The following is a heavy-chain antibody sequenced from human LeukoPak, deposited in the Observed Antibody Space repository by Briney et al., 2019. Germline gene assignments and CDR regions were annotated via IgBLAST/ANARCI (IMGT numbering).Heavy chain of an antibody. V-gene: IGHV3-30*02. D-gene: IGHD4-17*01. CDR2: IRYDGSNK. CDR3: AKEYGDYFDY. Sequence: GRSLRLSCAASGFTFSSYGMHWVRQAPGKGLEWVAFIRYDGSNKYYADSVKGRFTISRDNSKNTLYLQMNSLRAEDTAVYYCAKEYGDYFDYWGQGTLVTVSS. J-gene: IGHJ4*02. CDR1: GFTFSSYG.